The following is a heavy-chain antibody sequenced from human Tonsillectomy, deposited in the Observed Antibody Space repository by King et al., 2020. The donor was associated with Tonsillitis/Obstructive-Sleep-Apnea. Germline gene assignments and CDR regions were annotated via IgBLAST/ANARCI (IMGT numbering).Heavy chain of an antibody. J-gene: IGHJ4*02. CDR1: GFTFSSYG. V-gene: IGHV3-30*18. CDR2: ISYDGSNK. Sequence: VQLVESGGGVVQPGRSLRLSCAASGFTFSSYGMHWVRQAPGKGLEWVAVISYDGSNKYYADSVKGRFTISRDNSKNTLYLQMNSLRAEDTAVYYCAKDDNSDSNYRGFDYWGQGTLVTVSS. CDR3: AKDDNSDSNYRGFDY. D-gene: IGHD4-11*01.